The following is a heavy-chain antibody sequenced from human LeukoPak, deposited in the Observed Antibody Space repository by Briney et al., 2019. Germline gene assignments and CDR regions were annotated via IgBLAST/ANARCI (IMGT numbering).Heavy chain of an antibody. CDR1: GGTFSSYA. V-gene: IGHV1-69*04. J-gene: IGHJ5*02. CDR3: ARGVGMASNNWFDP. D-gene: IGHD3-10*01. Sequence: GASVKVSCKASGGTFSSYAISWVRQAPGQGLEWMGRIIPILGIANYAQKFQGRVTITADKSTSTAYMELSSLRSEDTAVYYCARGVGMASNNWFDPWGQGTLVTVSS. CDR2: IIPILGIA.